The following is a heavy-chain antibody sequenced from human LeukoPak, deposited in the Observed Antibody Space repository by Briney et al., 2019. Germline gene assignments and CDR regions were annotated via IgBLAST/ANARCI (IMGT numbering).Heavy chain of an antibody. CDR1: GGTFSSYA. J-gene: IGHJ4*02. V-gene: IGHV1-69*13. CDR2: IIPIFGTA. D-gene: IGHD3-3*01. Sequence: ASVKVSCKASGGTFSSYAISWVRQAPGQGLEWMGGIIPIFGTANYTQKFQGRVTITADESTSTAYMELSSLRSEDTAVYYCARRGTSYDFWSGYYVGLFDYWGQGTLVTVSS. CDR3: ARRGTSYDFWSGYYVGLFDY.